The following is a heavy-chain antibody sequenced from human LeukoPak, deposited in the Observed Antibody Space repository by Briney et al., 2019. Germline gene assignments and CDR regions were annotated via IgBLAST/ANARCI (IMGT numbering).Heavy chain of an antibody. CDR1: GGSISSSSYY. CDR2: IYYSGST. V-gene: IGHV4-39*07. D-gene: IGHD6-13*01. CDR3: ARDSSSWYSGYYYYYMDV. Sequence: PSETLSLTCTVSGGSISSSSYYWGWIRQPPGKGLEWIGSIYYSGSTYYNPSLKSRVTISVDTSKNQFSLKLSSVTAADTAVYYCARDSSSWYSGYYYYYMDVWGKGTTVTVSS. J-gene: IGHJ6*03.